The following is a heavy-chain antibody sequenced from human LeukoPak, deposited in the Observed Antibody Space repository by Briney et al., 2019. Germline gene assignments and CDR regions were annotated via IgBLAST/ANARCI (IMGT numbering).Heavy chain of an antibody. J-gene: IGHJ4*02. V-gene: IGHV3-7*01. CDR3: LTDRDTSWQRRFDY. CDR1: GFTFSSYW. D-gene: IGHD2-2*01. Sequence: GGSLRLSCAASGFTFSSYWMHGVRQAPGKGLEWVANIRRDGSEKNCVDSVRGRFTISRDNADSSLYLQMNSLRAEDTAVYYCLTDRDTSWQRRFDYWGRGTLVTVSS. CDR2: IRRDGSEK.